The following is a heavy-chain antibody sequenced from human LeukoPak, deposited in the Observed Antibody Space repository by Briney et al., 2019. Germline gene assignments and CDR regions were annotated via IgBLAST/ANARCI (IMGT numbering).Heavy chain of an antibody. J-gene: IGHJ4*02. V-gene: IGHV3-23*01. D-gene: IGHD6-19*01. Sequence: GGSLRLSCAASGFTFSSYAMSWVRQAPGKGLEWVSGITGSGGSTYSADSVKGRFTISRDNSNNTLYLQMNSLRAEDTAVYYCANGGSIAVATPLDYWGQGTLVTVSS. CDR2: ITGSGGST. CDR1: GFTFSSYA. CDR3: ANGGSIAVATPLDY.